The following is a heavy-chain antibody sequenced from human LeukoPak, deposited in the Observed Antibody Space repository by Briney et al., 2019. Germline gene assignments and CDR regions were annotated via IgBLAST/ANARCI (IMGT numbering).Heavy chain of an antibody. CDR1: GYTFTGYY. CDR2: INPNSGGT. V-gene: IGHV1-2*02. J-gene: IGHJ5*02. CDR3: ARDRLRLGYERTNWFDP. Sequence: GASVKVSCKASGYTFTGYYMPWVRQAPGQGPEWMGWINPNSGGTNYAQKFQGRVTMTRDTSISTAYMELSRLRSDDTAVFYCARDRLRLGYERTNWFDPWGQGTLVTLSS. D-gene: IGHD4-17*01.